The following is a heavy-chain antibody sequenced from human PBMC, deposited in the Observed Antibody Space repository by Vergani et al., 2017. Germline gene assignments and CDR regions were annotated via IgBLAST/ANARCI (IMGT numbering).Heavy chain of an antibody. Sequence: EVQLVEAGGGLVRPGGSLRLSCTASEFSFSICSMKWVRQAPGGGLEWVSSISSSSGHIYYADSVKGRFSISRDNAKNSLYLHLTSLRVEDTAVYFCARAGNARFDLWGQGTLVTVSS. V-gene: IGHV3-21*02. CDR2: ISSSSGHI. CDR3: ARAGNARFDL. J-gene: IGHJ4*02. CDR1: EFSFSICS. D-gene: IGHD2-2*01.